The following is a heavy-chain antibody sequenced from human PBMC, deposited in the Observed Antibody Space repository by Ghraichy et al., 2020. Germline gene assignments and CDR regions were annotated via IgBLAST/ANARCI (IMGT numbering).Heavy chain of an antibody. CDR3: AKYASDSGSYWSPFDY. CDR2: ISGSGGST. Sequence: GGSLRLSCAASGFTFSSYAMNWVRQAPGKGLEWVSAISGSGGSTYYADSVKGRFTISRDNSKNSLYLQMNSLRAEDTAVYYCAKYASDSGSYWSPFDYWGQGTLVTVSS. D-gene: IGHD1-26*01. CDR1: GFTFSSYA. V-gene: IGHV3-23*01. J-gene: IGHJ4*02.